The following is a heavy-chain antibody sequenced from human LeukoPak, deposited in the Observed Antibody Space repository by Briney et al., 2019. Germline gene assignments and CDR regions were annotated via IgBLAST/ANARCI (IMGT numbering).Heavy chain of an antibody. Sequence: GGSLRLSCAASGFKFSSYWMYWVRQAPGKGLVWVSRINNDGSSLAYADSVRGRFTISRNNAKNTVDMYMNSLRAEDTAVYYCAGDADRSGNYGLDGFDIWGQGTMVTVSS. V-gene: IGHV3-74*01. CDR1: GFKFSSYW. J-gene: IGHJ3*02. CDR2: INNDGSSL. D-gene: IGHD3-22*01. CDR3: AGDADRSGNYGLDGFDI.